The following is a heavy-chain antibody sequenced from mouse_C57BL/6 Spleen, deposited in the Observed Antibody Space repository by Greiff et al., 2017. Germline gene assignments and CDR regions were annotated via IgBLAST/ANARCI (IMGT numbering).Heavy chain of an antibody. J-gene: IGHJ1*03. V-gene: IGHV1-55*01. CDR3: ARWNYGSSLRYFDV. CDR2: IYPGSGST. Sequence: QVQLKQPGAELVKPGASVKMSCKASGYTFTSYWITWVKQRPGQGLEWIGDIYPGSGSTNYNEKFKSKATLTVDTSSSTAYMQLSSLTSEDSAVYYCARWNYGSSLRYFDVWGTGTTVTVSS. CDR1: GYTFTSYW. D-gene: IGHD1-1*01.